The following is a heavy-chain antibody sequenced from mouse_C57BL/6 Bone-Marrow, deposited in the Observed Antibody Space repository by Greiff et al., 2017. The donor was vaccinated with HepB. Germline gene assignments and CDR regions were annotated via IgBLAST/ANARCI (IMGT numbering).Heavy chain of an antibody. V-gene: IGHV1-64*01. CDR3: ARSGLGRGFAC. Sequence: VQLQQSGAELVKPGASVKVSCKASGYTFTSYWMHWVKQRPGQGLEWIGRIHPNSGSTNYNEKFKSKATLTVDKSSSTAYMQLSSLTSEDSAVYYCARSGLGRGFACWGQGTLVTVSA. J-gene: IGHJ3*01. CDR1: GYTFTSYW. D-gene: IGHD4-1*01. CDR2: IHPNSGST.